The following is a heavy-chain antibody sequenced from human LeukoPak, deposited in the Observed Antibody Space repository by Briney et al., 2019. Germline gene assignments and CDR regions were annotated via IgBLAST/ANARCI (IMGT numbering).Heavy chain of an antibody. Sequence: SSETLSLTCTVSGYSISSDHYWGWIRQPPGKGLEWIGSIFHSGSAYYNPSLESRVTISVDTSNNQFSLTLTSVTAADTAVYYCARGPSGLRSPFNTWGQGTTVTVSS. CDR3: ARGPSGLRSPFNT. J-gene: IGHJ3*02. CDR2: IFHSGSA. V-gene: IGHV4-38-2*02. CDR1: GYSISSDHY. D-gene: IGHD5-12*01.